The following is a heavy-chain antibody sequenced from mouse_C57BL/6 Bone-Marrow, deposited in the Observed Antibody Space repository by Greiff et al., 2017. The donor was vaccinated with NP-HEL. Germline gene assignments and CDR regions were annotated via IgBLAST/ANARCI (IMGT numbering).Heavy chain of an antibody. CDR3: ARDGYYDPLYAMDY. CDR1: GYAFSSSW. Sequence: QVQLKQSGPELVKPGASVKISCKASGYAFSSSWMNWVKQRPGKGLEWIGRIYPGDGDTNYNGKFKGKATLTADKSSSTAYMQLSSLTSEDSAVYFCARDGYYDPLYAMDYWGQGTSVTVSS. V-gene: IGHV1-82*01. J-gene: IGHJ4*01. CDR2: IYPGDGDT. D-gene: IGHD2-3*01.